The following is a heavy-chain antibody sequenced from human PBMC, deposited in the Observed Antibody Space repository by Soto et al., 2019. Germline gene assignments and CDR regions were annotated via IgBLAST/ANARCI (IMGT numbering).Heavy chain of an antibody. V-gene: IGHV1-69*06. J-gene: IGHJ6*02. D-gene: IGHD3-3*01. Sequence: ASVKFSCKASGGTFSSYAISWVRQAPGQGLEWMGGIIPIFGTANYAQKFQGRVTITADKSTSTAYMELSSLRSEDTAAYYCARDTQLRFLEWLSHTHYYYYGMDVWGQGTTVTVSS. CDR1: GGTFSSYA. CDR3: ARDTQLRFLEWLSHTHYYYYGMDV. CDR2: IIPIFGTA.